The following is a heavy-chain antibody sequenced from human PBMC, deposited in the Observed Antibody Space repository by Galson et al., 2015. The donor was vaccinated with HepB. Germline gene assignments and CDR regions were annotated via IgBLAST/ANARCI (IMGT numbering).Heavy chain of an antibody. CDR1: GGSISSYY. J-gene: IGHJ5*02. D-gene: IGHD6-13*01. CDR2: IYYSGST. Sequence: LSLTCTVSGGSISSYYWSWIRQPPGKGLEWIGYIYYSGSTYYNPSLKSRVTISVDTSKNQFSLKLSSVTAADTAVYYCARVSLSSSWYFNWFDPWGQGTLVTVSS. CDR3: ARVSLSSSWYFNWFDP. V-gene: IGHV4-59*08.